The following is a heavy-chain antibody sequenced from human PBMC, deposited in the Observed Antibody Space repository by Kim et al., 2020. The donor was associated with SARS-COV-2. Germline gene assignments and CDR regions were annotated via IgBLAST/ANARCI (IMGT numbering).Heavy chain of an antibody. CDR3: ARYCSAVAGTVFDY. Sequence: SETLSLTCTVSGGSISSSSYYWGWIRQPPGKGLEWIGSIYYSGSTYYNPSLKSRVTISVDTSKNQFSLKLSSVTAADTAVYYCARYCSAVAGTVFDYCG. V-gene: IGHV4-39*01. D-gene: IGHD6-19*01. CDR1: GGSISSSSYY. CDR2: IYYSGST. J-gene: IGHJ4*01.